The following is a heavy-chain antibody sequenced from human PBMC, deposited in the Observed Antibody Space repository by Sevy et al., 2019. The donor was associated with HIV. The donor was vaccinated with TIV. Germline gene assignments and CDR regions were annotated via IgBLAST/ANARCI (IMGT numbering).Heavy chain of an antibody. CDR2: ISSSGTTI. Sequence: GGSLRLSCEASGFTFSSYEMNWVRQAPGKGLEWVSYISSSGTTIKYADSVKGRFTISRDNSKNTLYLQMNSLRPEDTAIYYCARDGGGDYFDYWGQGTLVTVSS. J-gene: IGHJ4*02. CDR1: GFTFSSYE. V-gene: IGHV3-48*03. CDR3: ARDGGGDYFDY. D-gene: IGHD3-10*01.